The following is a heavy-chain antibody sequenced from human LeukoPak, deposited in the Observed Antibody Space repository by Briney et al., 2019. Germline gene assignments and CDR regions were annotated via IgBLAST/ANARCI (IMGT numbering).Heavy chain of an antibody. Sequence: GGSLRLSCAASGFTVSSNYMSWVRQAPGKGLEWVSVIYSGGSTYYADSVKGRFTISGDNSKNTLCLQMNSLRAEDTAVYYCARGACSSTSCYYGNYYFDSWGQGTLVTVSS. CDR1: GFTVSSNY. CDR2: IYSGGST. V-gene: IGHV3-53*01. CDR3: ARGACSSTSCYYGNYYFDS. D-gene: IGHD2-2*01. J-gene: IGHJ4*02.